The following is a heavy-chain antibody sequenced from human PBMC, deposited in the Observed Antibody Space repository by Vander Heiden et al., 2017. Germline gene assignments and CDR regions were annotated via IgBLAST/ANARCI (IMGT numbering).Heavy chain of an antibody. D-gene: IGHD3-22*01. J-gene: IGHJ4*02. CDR1: GYSFTSYW. CDR3: AIVGYYDSSGYSGPFDY. V-gene: IGHV5-51*03. Sequence: EVQLVQSGAEVKKPGASLKISCTGSGYSFTSYWIGWVRQMSGKGLEWMGIIYPGDPDTRYSPSFQGQVTISADKSISTAYLQWSSLKASDTAMYYCAIVGYYDSSGYSGPFDYWGQGTLVTVSS. CDR2: IYPGDPDT.